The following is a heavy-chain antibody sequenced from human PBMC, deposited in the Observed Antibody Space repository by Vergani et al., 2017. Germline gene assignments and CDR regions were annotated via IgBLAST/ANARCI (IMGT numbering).Heavy chain of an antibody. CDR2: IYYSGST. Sequence: QVQLQQWGAGLLKPSETLSLTCAVYGGSFSGYYWSWIRQHPGKGLEWIGYIYYSGSTYYNPSLKSRVTISVDTSKNQFSLKLSSVTAADTAVYYCARVFRQWLRAAFDIWGQGTMVTVSS. J-gene: IGHJ3*02. CDR1: GGSFSGYY. V-gene: IGHV4-34*01. D-gene: IGHD6-19*01. CDR3: ARVFRQWLRAAFDI.